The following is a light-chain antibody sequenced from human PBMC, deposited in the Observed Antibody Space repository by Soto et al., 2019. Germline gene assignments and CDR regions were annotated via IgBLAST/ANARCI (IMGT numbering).Light chain of an antibody. CDR2: DAS. CDR3: QQRSNLPPT. J-gene: IGKJ5*01. Sequence: VMTQAPATLSVSPGERATLSCRASQTINNNVAWYRQIPGQAPRLLIYDASNRATGIPDRFSGGASGTDFTLTISSLEPEDFAVYYCQQRSNLPPTFGQGTRLEIK. CDR1: QTINNN. V-gene: IGKV3-11*01.